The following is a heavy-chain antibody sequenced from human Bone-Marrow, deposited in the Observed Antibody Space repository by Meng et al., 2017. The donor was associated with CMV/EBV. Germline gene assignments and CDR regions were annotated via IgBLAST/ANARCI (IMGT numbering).Heavy chain of an antibody. Sequence: ASVKVSCKASGYTFTVYYMHWVRQAPGQGLEWMAWMNPNNGDTNYAQKFQARVTMTRDTSIRMVYMELSSLRSDDTAVYYCARGYCSSTGCYHDYWGQGTVVTVSS. D-gene: IGHD2-2*01. CDR3: ARGYCSSTGCYHDY. V-gene: IGHV1-2*02. CDR1: GYTFTVYY. J-gene: IGHJ4*02. CDR2: MNPNNGDT.